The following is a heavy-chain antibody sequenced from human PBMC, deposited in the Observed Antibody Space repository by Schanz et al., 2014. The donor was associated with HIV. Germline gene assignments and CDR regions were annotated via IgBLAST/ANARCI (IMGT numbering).Heavy chain of an antibody. D-gene: IGHD3-16*01. CDR1: GFTFSTYG. CDR3: ARVANWDYYGMDV. Sequence: QVQLVESGGGVVQPGRSLRLSCAASGFTFSTYGMHWVRPGPGKGLEWAAFISYDGSNKYYADSVKGRFTISRDNSKNTLFLQMNSLRGEDTAVYYCARVANWDYYGMDVWGRGTTVTVS. CDR2: ISYDGSNK. J-gene: IGHJ6*02. V-gene: IGHV3-30*03.